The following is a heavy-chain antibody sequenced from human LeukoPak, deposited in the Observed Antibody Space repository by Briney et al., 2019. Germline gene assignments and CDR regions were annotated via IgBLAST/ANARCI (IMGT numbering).Heavy chain of an antibody. CDR3: ARDPSGIADSGFDY. V-gene: IGHV4-59*01. D-gene: IGHD6-13*01. Sequence: SETLSLTCTVSGGSISSYYWSWIRQPPGKGLEWIGYIYYSGSTNYNPSLKSRVTISVDTSKNQLSLKLSSVTAADTAVYYCARDPSGIADSGFDYWGQGTLVTVSS. J-gene: IGHJ4*02. CDR2: IYYSGST. CDR1: GGSISSYY.